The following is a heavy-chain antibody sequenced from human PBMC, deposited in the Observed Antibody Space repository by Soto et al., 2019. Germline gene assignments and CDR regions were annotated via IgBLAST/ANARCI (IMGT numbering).Heavy chain of an antibody. CDR2: ISSTTNYI. CDR1: GFTFSRYS. Sequence: VGSLRLSCAASGFTFSRYSMSWVRQAPGKGLEWVSSISSTTNYIYYADSMKGRFTVSRDNAKNSVYLDMNSLSAEDTAVYYCARESEELTSNFDYWGQGTLVTVSS. D-gene: IGHD1-7*01. J-gene: IGHJ4*02. CDR3: ARESEELTSNFDY. V-gene: IGHV3-21*01.